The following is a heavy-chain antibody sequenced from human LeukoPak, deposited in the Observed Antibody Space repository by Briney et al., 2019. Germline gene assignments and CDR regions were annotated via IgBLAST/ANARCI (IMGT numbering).Heavy chain of an antibody. D-gene: IGHD6-19*01. J-gene: IGHJ4*02. V-gene: IGHV4-4*07. Sequence: SETLSLTCTVSGDSISSSYWGWIRQPAGKGLEWIGRIHTSGSTYYSPSLKSRVTMSVDTSANQFSLKLSSVTAADTAMYYCARVRLGRGLDYWGQGTLVTVSS. CDR2: IHTSGST. CDR1: GDSISSSY. CDR3: ARVRLGRGLDY.